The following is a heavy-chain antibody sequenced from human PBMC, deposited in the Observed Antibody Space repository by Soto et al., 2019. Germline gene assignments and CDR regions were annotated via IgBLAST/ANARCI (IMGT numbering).Heavy chain of an antibody. D-gene: IGHD3-16*01. V-gene: IGHV3-48*01. CDR3: ATSRIWYYYYYMDV. Sequence: GGSLRLSCAASGFTFSSYSMNWVRQAPGKGLEWVSYISSSSSTIYYADSVKGRFTISRDNAKNSLYLQMNSLRAEDTAVYYCATSRIWYYYYYMDVWGKGTTVTVSS. CDR1: GFTFSSYS. CDR2: ISSSSSTI. J-gene: IGHJ6*03.